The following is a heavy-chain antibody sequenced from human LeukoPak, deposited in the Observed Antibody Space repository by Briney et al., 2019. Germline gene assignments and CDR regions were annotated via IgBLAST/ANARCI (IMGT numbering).Heavy chain of an antibody. CDR1: GFTFSSYE. D-gene: IGHD3-22*01. Sequence: PGGSLRLSCAASGFTFSSYEMNWVRQAPGKGLEWVSYISSSGSTIYYADSVKGRFTIPRDNAKNSLYLQMNSLRAEDTAVYYCAGDSSGYYLGGNYWGQGTLVTVSS. J-gene: IGHJ4*02. V-gene: IGHV3-48*03. CDR3: AGDSSGYYLGGNY. CDR2: ISSSGSTI.